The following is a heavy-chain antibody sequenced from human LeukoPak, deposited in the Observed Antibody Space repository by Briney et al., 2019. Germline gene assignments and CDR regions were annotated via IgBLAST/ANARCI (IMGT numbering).Heavy chain of an antibody. D-gene: IGHD3-10*01. CDR1: GYTFTSYY. Sequence: ASVKVSCKASGYTFTSYYMHWVRQAPGQGLEWMGIINPSGGSTSYAQKFQGRVTMTRDTSTSTVYMELSSLRSEDTAAYYCARGLNYYGSGSYYNFRSPDQREENWFDPWGQGTLVTVSS. V-gene: IGHV1-46*01. CDR2: INPSGGST. CDR3: ARGLNYYGSGSYYNFRSPDQREENWFDP. J-gene: IGHJ5*02.